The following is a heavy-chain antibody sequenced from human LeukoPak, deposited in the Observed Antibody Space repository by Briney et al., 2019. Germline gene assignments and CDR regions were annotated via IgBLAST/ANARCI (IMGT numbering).Heavy chain of an antibody. J-gene: IGHJ6*02. V-gene: IGHV3-23*01. Sequence: KSGGSLRLSCAVSEFTFNTYVMSWVRQAPGKGLEWISAISGSRGSTYYADSVKGRFTISRDNSKDTLFVLMNSLRAEDTAVYYCAKHSGYDSDYYYGLDVWGQGTTVTVSS. D-gene: IGHD5-12*01. CDR2: ISGSRGST. CDR1: EFTFNTYV. CDR3: AKHSGYDSDYYYGLDV.